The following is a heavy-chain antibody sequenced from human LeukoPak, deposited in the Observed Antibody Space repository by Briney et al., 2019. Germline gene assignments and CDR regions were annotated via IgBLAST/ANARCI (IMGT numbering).Heavy chain of an antibody. CDR3: ARERTSGSIPDGWYFDY. D-gene: IGHD1-26*01. CDR2: IYTSGST. Sequence: SETLSLTCTVSGGSISSYYWSWIRQPAGKGLEWIGRIYTSGSTNYNPSLKSRVTMSVDTSKNQFSLKLSSVTAADTAVYYCARERTSGSIPDGWYFDYWGQGTLVTVSS. V-gene: IGHV4-4*07. J-gene: IGHJ4*02. CDR1: GGSISSYY.